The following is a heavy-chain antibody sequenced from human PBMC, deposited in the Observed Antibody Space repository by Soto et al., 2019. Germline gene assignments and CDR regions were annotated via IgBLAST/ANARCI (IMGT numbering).Heavy chain of an antibody. D-gene: IGHD5-12*01. CDR3: ARDSLGATGAFDI. J-gene: IGHJ3*02. CDR2: IWYDGSNK. V-gene: IGHV3-33*01. CDR1: GFTFSSYG. Sequence: VQLVESGGGVVQPGRSLRLSCAASGFTFSSYGMHWVRQAPGKGLEWVAVIWYDGSNKYYADSVKGRFTISRDNSKNTLYLQMNSLRAEDTAVYYCARDSLGATGAFDIWGQGTMVTVSS.